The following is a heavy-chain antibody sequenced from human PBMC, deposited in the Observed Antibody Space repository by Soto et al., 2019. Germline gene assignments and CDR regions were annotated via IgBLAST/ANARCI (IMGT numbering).Heavy chain of an antibody. Sequence: SETLCLTCTVSGGYVSSGGYYWAWIRQPPGEGLEWIGSIYHTGNAYYNPSLKSRVTISVDTSKNQFSLKLTSVTAADAALYYCARDFFDSSDYTTNWFDPWGQGTLVTVSS. CDR2: IYHTGNA. J-gene: IGHJ5*02. V-gene: IGHV4-39*01. CDR3: ARDFFDSSDYTTNWFDP. D-gene: IGHD3-22*01. CDR1: GGYVSSGGYY.